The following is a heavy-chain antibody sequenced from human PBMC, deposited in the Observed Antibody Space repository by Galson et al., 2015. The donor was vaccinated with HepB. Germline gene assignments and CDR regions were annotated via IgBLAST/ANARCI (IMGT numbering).Heavy chain of an antibody. D-gene: IGHD6-13*01. CDR2: ISAYNGNT. Sequence: SVKVSCKASGYTFTSYGISWVRQAPGQGLEWMGWISAYNGNTNYAQKLQGRVTMTTDTSTSTAYMELRSLRSDDTAVYYCARDQIAAAGTSYYYYYMDVWGKGTTVTVSS. CDR1: GYTFTSYG. CDR3: ARDQIAAAGTSYYYYYMDV. J-gene: IGHJ6*03. V-gene: IGHV1-18*01.